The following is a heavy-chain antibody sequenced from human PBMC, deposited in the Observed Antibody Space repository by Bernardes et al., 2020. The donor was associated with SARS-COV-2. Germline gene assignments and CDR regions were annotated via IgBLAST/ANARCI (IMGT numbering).Heavy chain of an antibody. J-gene: IGHJ4*02. CDR3: AKWISNYGITIFGVVITRSALDY. CDR2: ISGSGGST. CDR1: GFTFSSYA. V-gene: IGHV3-23*01. D-gene: IGHD3-3*01. Sequence: GWSLRLSCAASGFTFSSYAMSWVRQAPGKGLEWVSAISGSGGSTYYADSVKGRFTISRDNSKNTLYLQMNSLRAEDTAVYYCAKWISNYGITIFGVVITRSALDYWGQGTLVTVSS.